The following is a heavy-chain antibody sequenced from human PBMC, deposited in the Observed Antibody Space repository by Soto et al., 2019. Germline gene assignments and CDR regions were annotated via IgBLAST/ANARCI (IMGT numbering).Heavy chain of an antibody. D-gene: IGHD2-15*01. V-gene: IGHV4-39*01. CDR1: GYSVSSSDYY. Sequence: PPDTLSLTSSVSGYSVSSSDYYWAWIPQPPGKGLEWIGSMFYSGLTYYNPSLKSRVTLSVDTSKNHFSVRLNSVTAADTAVYYCAPLTVSLSGPYGIHVWGQGTTVTVS. CDR3: APLTVSLSGPYGIHV. J-gene: IGHJ6*02. CDR2: MFYSGLT.